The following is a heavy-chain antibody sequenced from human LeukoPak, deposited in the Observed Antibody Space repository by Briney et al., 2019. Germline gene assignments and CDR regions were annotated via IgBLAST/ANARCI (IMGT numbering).Heavy chain of an antibody. V-gene: IGHV3-33*01. CDR2: IWFDGSEQ. J-gene: IGHJ1*01. CDR1: GLSFNSFG. CDR3: AREGDSRWGELSP. D-gene: IGHD3-16*02. Sequence: PGGSLRLSCVASGLSFNSFGMTWVRQAPGKGLEWVAVIWFDGSEQYYADSVKGRFIISRDNSKSTSNLQLNSLRAEDTAVYYCAREGDSRWGELSPWGQGTLVTVSS.